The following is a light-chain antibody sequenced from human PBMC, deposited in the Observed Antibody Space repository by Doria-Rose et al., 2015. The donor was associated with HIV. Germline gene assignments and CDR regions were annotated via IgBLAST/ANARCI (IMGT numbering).Light chain of an antibody. Sequence: TQSPGTLSLSPGERATLSCRASQSFSSTYLVWYQQQPGQATSLPIYDGSTRATGIPDKFSASGSGTDFTLTINRLEPEDFALYYCHQYGTSWTFGQGTKVEI. J-gene: IGKJ1*01. V-gene: IGKV3-20*01. CDR1: QSFSSTY. CDR2: DGS. CDR3: HQYGTSWT.